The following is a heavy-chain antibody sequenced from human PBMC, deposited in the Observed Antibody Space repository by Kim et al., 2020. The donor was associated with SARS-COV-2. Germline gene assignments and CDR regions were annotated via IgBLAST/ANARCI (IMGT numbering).Heavy chain of an antibody. J-gene: IGHJ6*02. CDR3: ARGHYGLDV. Sequence: GGSLRLSCAASGFTFSNWWMSWVRQAPGEGLEWVAYIHLDGSEIYYVDSVKGRFTISRDNAKNSLYLQMYSLRAEDTAMYYCARGHYGLDVWGQGTTVTVSS. CDR1: GFTFSNWW. CDR2: IHLDGSEI. V-gene: IGHV3-7*03.